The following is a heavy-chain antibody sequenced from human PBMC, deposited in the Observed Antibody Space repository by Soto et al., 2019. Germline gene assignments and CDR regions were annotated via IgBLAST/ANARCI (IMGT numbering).Heavy chain of an antibody. Sequence: EVQLMESGGGLVQPGGSLRLSCAASGFTFDNYAMNWVRQAPGKGLEWVSGISATGGSTYYAASVRGRFGISRDNSKNTLDLQMNSLRAEDTAAYHCARSLDVFLWLGELLSLGFDSWGQGTLVTASS. CDR2: ISATGGST. J-gene: IGHJ4*02. CDR1: GFTFDNYA. D-gene: IGHD3-10*01. V-gene: IGHV3-23*01. CDR3: ARSLDVFLWLGELLSLGFDS.